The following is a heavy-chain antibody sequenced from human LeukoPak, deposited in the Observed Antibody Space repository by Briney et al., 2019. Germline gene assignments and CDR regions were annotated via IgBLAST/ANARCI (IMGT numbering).Heavy chain of an antibody. V-gene: IGHV4-59*08. CDR2: IYYTGNT. J-gene: IGHJ6*03. CDR3: ARRPYYYDTSNPAYYYYMDV. D-gene: IGHD3-22*01. CDR1: GTSMNNYW. Sequence: SETLSLTCNVSGTSMNNYWWSWIRQPPGTGLEWIGNIYYTGNTNYNPSLKSRVSISVDTSKSQYSLTLRSVSAADTAVYYCARRPYYYDTSNPAYYYYMDVWGKGTTVTVSS.